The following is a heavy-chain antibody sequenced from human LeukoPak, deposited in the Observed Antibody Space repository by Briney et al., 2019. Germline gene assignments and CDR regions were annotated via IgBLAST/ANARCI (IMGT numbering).Heavy chain of an antibody. CDR3: ARGVVVTAIHAFDI. D-gene: IGHD2-21*02. CDR2: ISYDGSNK. Sequence: GGSLRPSFQASGFTFSTYGWHGVGQAPGKGRDGVAFISYDGSNKYYADSVKGRFTISRDNSKNTLYLQMNSLRAEDTAVYYCARGVVVTAIHAFDIWGQGTMVTVSS. CDR1: GFTFSTYG. J-gene: IGHJ3*02. V-gene: IGHV3-30*03.